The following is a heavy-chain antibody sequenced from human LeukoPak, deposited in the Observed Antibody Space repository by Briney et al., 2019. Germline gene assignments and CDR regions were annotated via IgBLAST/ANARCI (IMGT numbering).Heavy chain of an antibody. CDR1: VFTFSSYS. J-gene: IGHJ3*02. CDR2: ISGSSSYI. V-gene: IGHV3-21*01. CDR3: ARGHVAVAAHDDAIDI. Sequence: PGGSLRLSCAASVFTFSSYSMNWVRQAPGAGLEWVSSISGSSSYIYYADSVKGRVTISRDNTKNSLYLQMNSPRAEDTAVYYCARGHVAVAAHDDAIDIWGQGTMVTVSS. D-gene: IGHD6-19*01.